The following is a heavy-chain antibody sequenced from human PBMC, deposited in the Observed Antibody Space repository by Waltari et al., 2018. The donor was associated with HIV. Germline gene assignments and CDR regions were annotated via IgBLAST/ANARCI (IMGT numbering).Heavy chain of an antibody. J-gene: IGHJ4*02. D-gene: IGHD2-15*01. CDR3: ARGGPWYPFDY. CDR1: GGSFSGYY. CDR2: INHSGST. Sequence: QVQLQQWGAGLLKPSETLSLTCAVYGGSFSGYYWSWIRQPPGKGLEWIGEINHSGSTNYNPALKSRVTISVDTSKNQFSLKLSSVTAADTAVYYCARGGPWYPFDYCGQGTLVTVSS. V-gene: IGHV4-34*01.